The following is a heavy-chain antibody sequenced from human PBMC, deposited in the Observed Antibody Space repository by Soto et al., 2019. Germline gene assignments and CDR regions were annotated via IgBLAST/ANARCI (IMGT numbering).Heavy chain of an antibody. CDR1: GYTFTGYY. Sequence: ASVKVSCKASGYTFTGYYMHWVRQAPGQGLEWMGWINPNSGGTNYAQKFQGWVTMTRDTSISTAYMELSRLRSDDTAVYYCARYRGTGVAGPFNWFDPWGQGTLVTVS. J-gene: IGHJ5*02. CDR2: INPNSGGT. V-gene: IGHV1-2*04. D-gene: IGHD6-19*01. CDR3: ARYRGTGVAGPFNWFDP.